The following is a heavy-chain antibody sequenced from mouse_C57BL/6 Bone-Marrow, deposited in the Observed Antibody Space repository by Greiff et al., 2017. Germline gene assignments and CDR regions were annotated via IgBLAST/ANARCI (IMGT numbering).Heavy chain of an antibody. J-gene: IGHJ2*01. CDR1: GYTFTDYY. CDR2: IYPGSGNT. V-gene: IGHV1-76*01. Sequence: QVQLQPSGAELVRPGASVKLSCKASGYTFTDYYINWVKQRPGQGLEWIARIYPGSGNTYYNEKFKGKATLTAEKSSSTAYMQLSSLTSEDSAVYFCARRGNYFDYWGQGTTLTVSS. CDR3: ARRGNYFDY.